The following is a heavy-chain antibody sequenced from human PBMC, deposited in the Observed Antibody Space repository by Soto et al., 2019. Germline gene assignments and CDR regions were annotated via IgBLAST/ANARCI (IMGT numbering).Heavy chain of an antibody. D-gene: IGHD1-26*01. CDR1: GGSISSYY. CDR3: ARVEGSSYYFRHDC. J-gene: IGHJ4*02. CDR2: IYYSGST. V-gene: IGHV4-59*01. Sequence: SETLSLTCPVSGGSISSYYLTLIRPPPGKGLEWIGYIYYSGSTNYNPSLKSRVTISVDTSKNQFSLKLSSVTAADTAVYYCARVEGSSYYFRHDCWGRGTLVTVSS.